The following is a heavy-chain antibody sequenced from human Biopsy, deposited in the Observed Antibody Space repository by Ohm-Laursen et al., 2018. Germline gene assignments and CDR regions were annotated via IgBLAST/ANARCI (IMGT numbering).Heavy chain of an antibody. V-gene: IGHV4-59*01. CDR1: GGSINSNF. J-gene: IGHJ6*02. CDR2: IYYNGNT. Sequence: SDTLSLTCTVSGGSINSNFWTWIRQPPGKGLEWIGYIYYNGNTNYNPSLRSRVTISVDTSKNQFSLRLTSVTAADTAVYFCTRDVKRYCSGTSCYSGYFGMDVWGQGTTVTVSS. D-gene: IGHD2-2*01. CDR3: TRDVKRYCSGTSCYSGYFGMDV.